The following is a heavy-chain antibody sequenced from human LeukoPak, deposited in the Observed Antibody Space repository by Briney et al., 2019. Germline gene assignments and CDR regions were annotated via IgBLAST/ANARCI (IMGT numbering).Heavy chain of an antibody. CDR2: TSPYNGDT. Sequence: EASVKVSCKASGYTFTSYGITWVRQAPGQRLEWLGWTSPYNGDTYYAQSFQGRVTMTTDTSTSTAYMELRSLRSDDTAVYYCARVVPAADYYYYYMDVWGKGTTVTVSS. V-gene: IGHV1-18*01. D-gene: IGHD2-2*01. CDR3: ARVVPAADYYYYYMDV. CDR1: GYTFTSYG. J-gene: IGHJ6*03.